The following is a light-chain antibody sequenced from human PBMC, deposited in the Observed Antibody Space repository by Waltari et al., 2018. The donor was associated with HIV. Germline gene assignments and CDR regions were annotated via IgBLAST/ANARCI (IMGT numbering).Light chain of an antibody. CDR3: QGWDSNTPI. V-gene: IGLV3-1*01. J-gene: IGLJ2*01. CDR1: KLGDKY. Sequence: YELTQPPSVSVSPGQTAIITCSGDKLGDKYASWYQQRPGQSPVLVSYEDAKRPSGIPERFSGSNSGNTATLTISGTQAMDEADYYCQGWDSNTPIFGGGTNLTVL. CDR2: EDA.